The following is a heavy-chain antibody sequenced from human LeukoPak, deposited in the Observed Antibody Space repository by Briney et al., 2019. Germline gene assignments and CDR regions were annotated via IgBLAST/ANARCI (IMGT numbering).Heavy chain of an antibody. CDR2: ISAYNGNT. J-gene: IGHJ4*02. Sequence: ASVKVSCKASGYTFTSYGISWVRQAPGQGLEWMGWISAYNGNTNYAQKLQGRVTMTTDTSTSTAYMELRSLRSDDTAVYYCARETGYDYGDYVSCYFDYWGQGTLVTVSS. CDR3: ARETGYDYGDYVSCYFDY. CDR1: GYTFTSYG. D-gene: IGHD4-17*01. V-gene: IGHV1-18*01.